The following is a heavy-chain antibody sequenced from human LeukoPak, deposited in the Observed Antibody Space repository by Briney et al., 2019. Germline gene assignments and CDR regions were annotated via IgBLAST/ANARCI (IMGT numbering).Heavy chain of an antibody. Sequence: SQTLSLTCTVSGGSISSGDYYWSWIRQPPGKGLEWIGYIYYSGSTYYNPSLKSRVTISVDTSKNQFSLKLSSVTAADTAVYYCASAKSARSGVLWFDYWGQGTLVTVSS. CDR2: IYYSGST. CDR3: ASAKSARSGVLWFDY. D-gene: IGHD2/OR15-2a*01. J-gene: IGHJ5*01. CDR1: GGSISSGDYY. V-gene: IGHV4-30-4*01.